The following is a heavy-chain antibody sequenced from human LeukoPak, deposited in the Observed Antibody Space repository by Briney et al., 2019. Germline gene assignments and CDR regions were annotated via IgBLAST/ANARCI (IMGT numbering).Heavy chain of an antibody. D-gene: IGHD1-26*01. CDR2: ISSSSSYI. Sequence: GSLRLSCAASGFTFSSYSMNWVRQAPGKWLEWVSSISSSSSYIYYADSVKGRFTISRDNAKNSLYLQMNSLRAEDTAVYYCARAKRVGANKCYFDYWGQGTLVTVSS. V-gene: IGHV3-21*01. CDR3: ARAKRVGANKCYFDY. J-gene: IGHJ4*02. CDR1: GFTFSSYS.